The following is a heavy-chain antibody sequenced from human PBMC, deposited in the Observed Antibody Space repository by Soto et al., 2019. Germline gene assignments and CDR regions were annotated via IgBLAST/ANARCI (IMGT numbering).Heavy chain of an antibody. CDR1: GFTLTRYS. V-gene: IGHV3-21*06. J-gene: IGHJ4*02. Sequence: PGGSLGLSCAASGFTLTRYSMNWFRQNPGKGLEWVSSISSTTNYIYYGDSMKGRFTISRDNAKNSLYLEMNSLRAEDTAVYYCARESEDLTSNFDYWGQGTLVTV. CDR2: ISSTTNYI. CDR3: ARESEDLTSNFDY.